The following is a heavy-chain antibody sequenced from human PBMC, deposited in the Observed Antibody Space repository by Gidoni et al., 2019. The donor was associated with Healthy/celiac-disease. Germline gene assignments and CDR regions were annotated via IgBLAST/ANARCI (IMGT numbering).Heavy chain of an antibody. CDR3: ARVGGWVGSGSYRSWWFDP. D-gene: IGHD1-26*01. CDR1: GYTFTGYY. V-gene: IGHV1-2*02. J-gene: IGHJ5*02. CDR2: INPNSGGT. Sequence: QVQLVQSGAEVKKPGASVKVSCKASGYTFTGYYLHWVRQAPGQGLEWMGWINPNSGGTNYAQKFQGRVTMTRDTSISTAYMELSRLRSDDTAVYYCARVGGWVGSGSYRSWWFDPWGQGTLVTVSS.